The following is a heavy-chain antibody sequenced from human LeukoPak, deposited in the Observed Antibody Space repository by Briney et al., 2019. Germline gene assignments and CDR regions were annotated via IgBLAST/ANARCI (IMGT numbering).Heavy chain of an antibody. CDR1: GASISSSSYY. CDR3: ARRKRTGDHLDF. V-gene: IGHV4-39*01. Sequence: SETLSLTCTVSGASISSSSYYWGWIRQPPGKGLEWIGSIYYSGSTYYNPSLKSRVTISVDTSKSQFSLKLSSVTAADTAVYYCARRKRTGDHLDFWGQGTLVTVSS. J-gene: IGHJ4*02. D-gene: IGHD7-27*01. CDR2: IYYSGST.